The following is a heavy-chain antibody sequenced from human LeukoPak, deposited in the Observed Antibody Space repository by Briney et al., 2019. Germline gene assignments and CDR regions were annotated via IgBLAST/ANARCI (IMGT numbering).Heavy chain of an antibody. V-gene: IGHV3-48*03. CDR3: ARAEIRNAFFFDG. D-gene: IGHD3-3*01. CDR1: GFTFSSYE. J-gene: IGHJ4*02. Sequence: GGSLRLSCAASGFTFSSYEMNWVRQAPGKGLEWVSDISGSGSTIYYADSVKGRFTIFRDNAKNSLSLQLNSLRAEDTGIYYCARAEIRNAFFFDGWGQGTLVTVSS. CDR2: ISGSGSTI.